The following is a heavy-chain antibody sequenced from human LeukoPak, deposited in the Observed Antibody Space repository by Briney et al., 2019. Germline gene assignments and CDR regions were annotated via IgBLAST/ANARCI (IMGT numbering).Heavy chain of an antibody. CDR1: GFTFGDYA. V-gene: IGHV3-49*03. CDR3: TSRITRGGHWFDP. Sequence: GGSLRLSCTASGFTFGDYAMSWFRQAPGKGLEGVGFIRSKAYGGTTEYAASVKGRFTISRDDSKSIAYLQMNSLKTEDTAVYYCTSRITRGGHWFDPWGQGTLVTVSS. CDR2: IRSKAYGGTT. J-gene: IGHJ5*02. D-gene: IGHD3-10*01.